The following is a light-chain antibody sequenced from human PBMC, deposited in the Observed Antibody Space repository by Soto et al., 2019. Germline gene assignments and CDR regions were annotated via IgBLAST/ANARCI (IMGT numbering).Light chain of an antibody. J-gene: IGKJ4*01. Sequence: EIVLTQSPATLSLSPGERATLSCRASQKIGTFLAWYQQKPGQAPRLLFYDASNRATGVPPRFSGSGSGTDFTLTISSLEPEDLAVSYCQHRFNWPLTFGGGTKVEIK. CDR1: QKIGTF. V-gene: IGKV3-11*01. CDR2: DAS. CDR3: QHRFNWPLT.